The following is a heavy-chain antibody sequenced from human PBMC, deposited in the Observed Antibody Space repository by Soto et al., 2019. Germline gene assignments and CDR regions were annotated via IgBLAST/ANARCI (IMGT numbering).Heavy chain of an antibody. CDR3: ARGRRTAVTIDY. CDR2: INHSGST. V-gene: IGHV4-34*01. D-gene: IGHD4-17*01. J-gene: IGHJ4*02. Sequence: SESLSLTCVVSGGSLYSYDWGGIRQPPGKGLEWIGEINHSGSTNYNPSLKSRVTISVDTSRNQFSLKLSSVTAADTAVYYCARGRRTAVTIDYWGQGTLVTVSS. CDR1: GGSLYSYD.